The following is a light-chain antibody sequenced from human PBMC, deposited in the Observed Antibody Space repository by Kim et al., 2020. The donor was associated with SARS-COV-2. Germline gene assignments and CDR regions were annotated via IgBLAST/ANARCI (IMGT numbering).Light chain of an antibody. CDR1: SGAVTSGFY. CDR2: NTN. J-gene: IGLJ3*02. Sequence: PGGTVTLTCVVSSGAVTSGFYPNWFQQKPGQAPRALIYNTNNRHSWTPARFSGSLLGGKAALTLSGVQPEDEAEYYCLLQHGAAWVFGGGTKLTVL. CDR3: LLQHGAAWV. V-gene: IGLV7-43*01.